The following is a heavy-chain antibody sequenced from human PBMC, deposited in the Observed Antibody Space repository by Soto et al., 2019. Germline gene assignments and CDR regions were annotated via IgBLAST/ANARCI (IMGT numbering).Heavy chain of an antibody. Sequence: PGESLKISCETSGFTFISTWIGWVRQMPGKGLELMGVIYPGDSDTRYNPSFQGHVAISADKSISTTYLQWSALTASDTAIYYCARHGGYIGLDNWFDSCGQGTQVTVSS. CDR3: ARHGGYIGLDNWFDS. CDR2: IYPGDSDT. CDR1: GFTFISTW. D-gene: IGHD2-15*01. V-gene: IGHV5-51*01. J-gene: IGHJ5*01.